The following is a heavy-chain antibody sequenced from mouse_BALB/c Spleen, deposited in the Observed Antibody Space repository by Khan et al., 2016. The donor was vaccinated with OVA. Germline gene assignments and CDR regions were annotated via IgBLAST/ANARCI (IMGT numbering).Heavy chain of an antibody. CDR3: TRRISYFALDY. J-gene: IGHJ4*01. CDR1: GYTFTNYG. V-gene: IGHV9-3-1*01. Sequence: QIQLVQSGPELKKPGETVKISCKASGYTFTNYGMNWVKQAPGKGLKWMGWINTYTGEPTYADDFKGRFAFSLETSASTAYLQINTLKNEDTATYFCTRRISYFALDYWGQGTSVTVSS. CDR2: INTYTGEP. D-gene: IGHD2-4*01.